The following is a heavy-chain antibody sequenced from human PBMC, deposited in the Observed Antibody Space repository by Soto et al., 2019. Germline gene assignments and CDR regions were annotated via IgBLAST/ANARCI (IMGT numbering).Heavy chain of an antibody. J-gene: IGHJ6*03. CDR2: IIPVLNIT. CDR3: ARGVWVTDGGMNYYYYYMAV. V-gene: IGHV1-69*02. D-gene: IGHD2-21*02. Sequence: QVQLVQSGAEVQKPGSSLRVSCEASGGTLSSYTFNWVRQAPGQGLEWMGRIIPVLNITNYAQNFKGRGTITADNSTSTVYMELSSLRSDDSAIYYCARGVWVTDGGMNYYYYYMAVWGKGSTVTVSS. CDR1: GGTLSSYT.